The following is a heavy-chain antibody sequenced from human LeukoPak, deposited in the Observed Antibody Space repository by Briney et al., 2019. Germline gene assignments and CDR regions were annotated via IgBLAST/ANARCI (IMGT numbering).Heavy chain of an antibody. J-gene: IGHJ4*02. Sequence: PGGSLRLSCAAPGFTFSSYWMSWVRQAPGKGLEWVANIKQDGSEKYYVDSVKGRFTISRDNAKNSLYLQMNSLRAEDTAVYYCASRIPRYWGQGTLVTVSS. CDR2: IKQDGSEK. CDR1: GFTFSSYW. CDR3: ASRIPRY. V-gene: IGHV3-7*03.